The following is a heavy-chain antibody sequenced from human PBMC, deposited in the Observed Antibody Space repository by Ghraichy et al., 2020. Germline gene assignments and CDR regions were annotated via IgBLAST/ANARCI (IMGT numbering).Heavy chain of an antibody. V-gene: IGHV1-2*06. CDR3: ARGIAAAGIYYYGMDV. J-gene: IGHJ6*02. CDR1: GYTFTDNY. CDR2: INPNSGGA. Sequence: ASVKVSCKASGYTFTDNYKHWVRQAPGQGLEWMGRINPNSGGANYAQKFQGRVTMTRDRSTSTADMELSGLRSDDTAGYYCARGIAAAGIYYYGMDVWGQGTTVTVSS. D-gene: IGHD6-13*01.